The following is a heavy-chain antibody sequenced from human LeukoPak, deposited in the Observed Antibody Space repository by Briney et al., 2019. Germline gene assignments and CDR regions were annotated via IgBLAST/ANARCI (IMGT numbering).Heavy chain of an antibody. Sequence: PSETLSLTCTVSGGSISSGGYYWSWIRQHPGKGLEWIGYIYYSGSTYYNPSLKSRVTISVDTSKNQFSLKLSSVTAADTAVYYCARQVTFGYAYAYYFDYWGQGTLVTVSS. CDR2: IYYSGST. V-gene: IGHV4-31*03. D-gene: IGHD3-16*01. J-gene: IGHJ4*02. CDR1: GGSISSGGYY. CDR3: ARQVTFGYAYAYYFDY.